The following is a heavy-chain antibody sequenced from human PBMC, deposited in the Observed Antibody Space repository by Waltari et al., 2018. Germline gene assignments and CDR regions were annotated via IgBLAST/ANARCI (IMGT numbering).Heavy chain of an antibody. CDR3: AKVGFGVD. J-gene: IGHJ3*01. V-gene: IGHV3-7*03. D-gene: IGHD3-3*01. CDR1: GFTFSSKW. CDR2: IKEDGSEK. Sequence: EVQLVESGGGLVQPGGSLRLSCAASGFTFSSKWMSWVRQAPGKGLGWVANIKEDGSEKYDVDSVKGRFTITRDNSKNTLYLQMNSLRAEDTAVYYCAKVGFGVDWGQGTMVTVSS.